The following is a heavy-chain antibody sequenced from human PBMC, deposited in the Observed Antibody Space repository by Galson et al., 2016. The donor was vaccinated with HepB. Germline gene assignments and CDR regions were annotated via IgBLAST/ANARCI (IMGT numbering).Heavy chain of an antibody. V-gene: IGHV4-31*03. CDR1: GDSISSGDHY. J-gene: IGHJ4*02. D-gene: IGHD3-10*01. CDR3: ARDIPRFGGFFDH. CDR2: VYHSGSD. Sequence: TLSLTCSVSGDSISSGDHYWTWIRQKPGKGLDWIGYVYHSGSDYFTPSLQGRVTISVDTSQNLFALKMSHVTAADTAVYFCARDIPRFGGFFDHWGQGILVTVSS.